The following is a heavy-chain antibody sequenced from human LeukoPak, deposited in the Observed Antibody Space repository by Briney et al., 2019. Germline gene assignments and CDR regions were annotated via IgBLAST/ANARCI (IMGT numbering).Heavy chain of an antibody. Sequence: GGSLRLSCAASGFTVSSNYMSWVRQAPGKGLEYISVTYSSGTTYYADSVRDRFTVSRDNSRNTLYLQMNSLRPEDTAVYYCAREPTYSSSLDYWGQGTLVTVSS. D-gene: IGHD6-6*01. CDR2: TYSSGTT. CDR3: AREPTYSSSLDY. J-gene: IGHJ4*02. V-gene: IGHV3-53*01. CDR1: GFTVSSNY.